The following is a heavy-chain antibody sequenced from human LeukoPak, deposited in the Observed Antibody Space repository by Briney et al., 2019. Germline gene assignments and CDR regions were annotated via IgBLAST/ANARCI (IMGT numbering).Heavy chain of an antibody. CDR2: IYYSGST. D-gene: IGHD2-2*03. CDR1: GGSISSSSYY. Sequence: SETLSLTCTVSGGSISSSSYYWGWIRQPPGKGLEWIGSIYYSGSTYYNPSLKSRVTISVDTSKNQFSLKLSSVTAADTAVYYCARLGYCSSTSCYPIYYWGQGTLVTVSP. CDR3: ARLGYCSSTSCYPIYY. J-gene: IGHJ4*02. V-gene: IGHV4-39*01.